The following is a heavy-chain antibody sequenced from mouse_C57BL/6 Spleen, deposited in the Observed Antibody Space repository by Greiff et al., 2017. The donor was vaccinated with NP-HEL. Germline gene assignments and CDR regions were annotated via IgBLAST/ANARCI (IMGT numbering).Heavy chain of an antibody. CDR1: GYAFTNYL. CDR2: INPGSGGT. D-gene: IGHD1-1*01. V-gene: IGHV1-54*01. J-gene: IGHJ2*01. Sequence: QVQLQQSGAELVRPGTSVKVSCKASGYAFTNYLIEWVKQRPGQGLEWIGVINPGSGGTNYTEKFKGKATLTADKSSSTAYMQLSSLTSEDSAVYFCARCYYGSSPYYFDYWGQGTTLTVSS. CDR3: ARCYYGSSPYYFDY.